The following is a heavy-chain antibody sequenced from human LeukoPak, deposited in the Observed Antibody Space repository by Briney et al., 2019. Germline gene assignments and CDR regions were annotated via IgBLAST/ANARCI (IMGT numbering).Heavy chain of an antibody. V-gene: IGHV3-21*01. J-gene: IGHJ4*02. CDR3: ARDPIAAAGTSYFDY. Sequence: GGSLRLSCAASGFTFSSYSMNWVRQAPGKGLEWVSSISSSSSYIYYADSVKGRFTISRDNAKNSLYLQMNSLRAEDTAVYYCARDPIAAAGTSYFDYWGLGTLVTVSS. D-gene: IGHD6-13*01. CDR1: GFTFSSYS. CDR2: ISSSSSYI.